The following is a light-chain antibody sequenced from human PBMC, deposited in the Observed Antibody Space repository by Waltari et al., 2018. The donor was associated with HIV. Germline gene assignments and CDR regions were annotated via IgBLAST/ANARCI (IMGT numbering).Light chain of an antibody. J-gene: IGLJ3*02. CDR2: RNS. CDR1: SFNIGSNY. CDR3: AAWDDSVSGRV. Sequence: QSVLPQPPSASGTPGQRVTISCSGGSFNIGSNYVYWYQQFPGTAPRLLIYRNSLRPSGVPDRFSGSKSATSASLAISGLRSEDEADYFCAAWDDSVSGRVFGGGTKLTVL. V-gene: IGLV1-47*01.